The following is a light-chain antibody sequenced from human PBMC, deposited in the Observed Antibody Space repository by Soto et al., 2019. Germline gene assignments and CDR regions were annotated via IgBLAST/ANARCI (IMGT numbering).Light chain of an antibody. CDR3: QQYDTSPYS. Sequence: EVVLTQSPDTLSLSPGEGVTLSCRASETVRNYVAWHQQQPGQPPRLLVFDASTRASSVPGRFSGSGSGTYFTLTINRLEPDDFAVYYWQQYDTSPYSFGQGTKLEIK. V-gene: IGKV3-20*01. CDR1: ETVRNY. CDR2: DAS. J-gene: IGKJ2*01.